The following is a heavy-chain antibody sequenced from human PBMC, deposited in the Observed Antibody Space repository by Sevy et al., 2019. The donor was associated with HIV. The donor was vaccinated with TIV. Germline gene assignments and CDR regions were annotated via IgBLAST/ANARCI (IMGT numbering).Heavy chain of an antibody. D-gene: IGHD2-2*02. CDR1: GFTVSSNY. CDR3: AGGKLLLYSAYFDY. Sequence: GGSLRLSCAASGFTVSSNYMSWVRQAPGKGLEWVSVIYSGGSTYYADSVKGRFTISRDNSKNTLYLQMNSLRAEDTAVYYCAGGKLLLYSAYFDYWGQGTLVTVSS. J-gene: IGHJ4*02. V-gene: IGHV3-53*01. CDR2: IYSGGST.